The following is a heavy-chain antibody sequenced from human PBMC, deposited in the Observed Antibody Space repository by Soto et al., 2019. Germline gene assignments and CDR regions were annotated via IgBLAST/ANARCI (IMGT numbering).Heavy chain of an antibody. CDR3: ARDDDTAMVPYYYYGMDV. CDR1: GFTFSSYW. Sequence: GGSLRLSCAASGFTFSSYWMSWVRQAPGKGLEWVANIKQDGSEEYYVDSVKGRFTISRDNAKNSLYLQMSSLRAEDTAVYYCARDDDTAMVPYYYYGMDVWGQGTTVTVSS. V-gene: IGHV3-7*03. J-gene: IGHJ6*02. CDR2: IKQDGSEE. D-gene: IGHD5-18*01.